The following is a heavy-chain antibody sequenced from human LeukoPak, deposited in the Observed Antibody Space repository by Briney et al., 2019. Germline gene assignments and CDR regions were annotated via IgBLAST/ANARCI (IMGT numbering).Heavy chain of an antibody. V-gene: IGHV3-21*01. CDR2: ISSSSSYI. CDR3: ARASYSGGWYNVDP. CDR1: GFTFSSYS. Sequence: GGSLRLSCAASGFTFSSYSMNWVRQAPGKGLEWVSSISSSSSYIYYADSVKGRFTISRDNAKNSLYLQMNSLRAEDTAVYYCARASYSGGWYNVDPWGQGTLVTVSS. D-gene: IGHD6-19*01. J-gene: IGHJ5*02.